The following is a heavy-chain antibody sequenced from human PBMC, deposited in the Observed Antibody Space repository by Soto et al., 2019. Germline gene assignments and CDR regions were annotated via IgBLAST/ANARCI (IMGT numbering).Heavy chain of an antibody. CDR2: IYPGDSDT. J-gene: IGHJ4*02. D-gene: IGHD6-13*01. CDR1: GYSFTSYW. CDR3: ARQISSTGYSSSWYFDY. V-gene: IGHV5-51*01. Sequence: EVQLVQSGAEVKKPGESLKISCKGSGYSFTSYWIGWVRQMPGKGLEWMGIIYPGDSDTRYSPSFQGQVTISADKSISTAYLQWSSLKASDTAMYYCARQISSTGYSSSWYFDYWGQGTLVTVSS.